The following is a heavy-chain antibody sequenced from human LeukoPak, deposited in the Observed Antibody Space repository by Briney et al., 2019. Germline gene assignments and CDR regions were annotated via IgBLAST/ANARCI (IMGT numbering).Heavy chain of an antibody. V-gene: IGHV3-23*01. Sequence: GGSLRLSCAASGFTFRTYAMNWVRQAPGKGLEWVSGISGSGGSTYYADSVKGRFTISRDNSKNSLSLQMNGLRAEDTAVCYCAKDNYDTSGLHYWGQGTLVTVSS. J-gene: IGHJ4*02. D-gene: IGHD3-22*01. CDR1: GFTFRTYA. CDR2: ISGSGGST. CDR3: AKDNYDTSGLHY.